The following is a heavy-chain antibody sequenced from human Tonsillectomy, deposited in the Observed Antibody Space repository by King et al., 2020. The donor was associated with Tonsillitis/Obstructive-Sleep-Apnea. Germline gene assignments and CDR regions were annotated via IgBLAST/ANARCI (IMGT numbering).Heavy chain of an antibody. CDR2: SRPNNGDT. CDR3: ARDYYDSSGYYHGYFQH. V-gene: IGHV1-18*01. D-gene: IGHD3-22*01. CDR1: GYTFTSYD. Sequence: VQLVESGAEVKKPGASVKVSCKASGYTFTSYDITWVRQAPGQGLEWMGWSRPNNGDTNYAQKLQGRVTMTSDTSTNTAYMELRRLRSDDTAVYYCARDYYDSSGYYHGYFQHWGQGTLVTVSS. J-gene: IGHJ1*01.